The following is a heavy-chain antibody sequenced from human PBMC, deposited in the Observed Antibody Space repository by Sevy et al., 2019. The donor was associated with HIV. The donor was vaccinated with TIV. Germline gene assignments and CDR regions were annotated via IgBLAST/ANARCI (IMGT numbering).Heavy chain of an antibody. CDR3: ARAGVLEWPLGPFDY. Sequence: GGSLRLSCAASGFTFSRFWMSWVRQAPGKGLEWVANINQDGSERYYVDSVKGRFTISRDNAKNSLYLQMNSLRGEDTAVFFCARAGVLEWPLGPFDYWGQGTLVTVSS. J-gene: IGHJ4*02. D-gene: IGHD3-3*01. CDR2: INQDGSER. V-gene: IGHV3-7*03. CDR1: GFTFSRFW.